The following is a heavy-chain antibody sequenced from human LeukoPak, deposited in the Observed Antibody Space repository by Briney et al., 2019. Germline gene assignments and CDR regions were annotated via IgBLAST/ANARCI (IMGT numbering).Heavy chain of an antibody. CDR2: ISSNSSYI. D-gene: IGHD3-22*01. J-gene: IGHJ4*02. Sequence: GGSLRLSCAASGFTFSDYTMNWVRQTPGKGLEWVSSISSNSSYIHYADSVKGRFTISRDNGKNSLSLQVNSLRAEDTAVYYCARVPYYYDSSAYFFDYWGQGTLVTVSS. CDR3: ARVPYYYDSSAYFFDY. CDR1: GFTFSDYT. V-gene: IGHV3-21*01.